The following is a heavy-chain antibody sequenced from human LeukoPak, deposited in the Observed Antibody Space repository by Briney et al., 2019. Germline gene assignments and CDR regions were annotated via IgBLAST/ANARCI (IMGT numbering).Heavy chain of an antibody. D-gene: IGHD3-10*01. Sequence: PGGSLRLSCAASGFTFSSYSMNWVRQAPGKGLEWVSYISSSSSTIYYADSVKGRFTISRDNAKNSLYLQMNSLRAEDTAVYYCARVRDYYGSGSYYKPELRFDPWGQGTLVTVSS. CDR1: GFTFSSYS. J-gene: IGHJ5*02. V-gene: IGHV3-48*01. CDR3: ARVRDYYGSGSYYKPELRFDP. CDR2: ISSSSSTI.